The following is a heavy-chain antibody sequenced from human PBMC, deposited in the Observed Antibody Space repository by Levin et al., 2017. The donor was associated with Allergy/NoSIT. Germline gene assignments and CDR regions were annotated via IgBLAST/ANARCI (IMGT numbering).Heavy chain of an antibody. Sequence: SETLSLTCSVSGGSTRLGGYYWGWIRQHPVKGLEWLGYIYYSGETFYTPSVESRLVISHDTSENQFSLKLTSLTAADTAVYYCVRAETGYVSPFDFWGPGTLVTVSS. V-gene: IGHV4-31*03. CDR1: GGSTRLGGYY. CDR2: IYYSGET. D-gene: IGHD3-9*01. CDR3: VRAETGYVSPFDF. J-gene: IGHJ4*02.